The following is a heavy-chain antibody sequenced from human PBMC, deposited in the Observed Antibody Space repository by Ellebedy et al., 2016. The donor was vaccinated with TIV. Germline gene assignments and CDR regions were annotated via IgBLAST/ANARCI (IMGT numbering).Heavy chain of an antibody. V-gene: IGHV4-34*01. CDR3: ARGPCRWTNGVCYRSAHFDY. Sequence: SETLSLXXAVYGGSFSGYYWSWIRQPPGKGLEWIGEINHSGSTNYNPSLKSRVTISVDTSKNQFSLKLSSVTAADTAVYYCARGPCRWTNGVCYRSAHFDYWGQGTLVTVSS. D-gene: IGHD2-8*01. J-gene: IGHJ4*02. CDR1: GGSFSGYY. CDR2: INHSGST.